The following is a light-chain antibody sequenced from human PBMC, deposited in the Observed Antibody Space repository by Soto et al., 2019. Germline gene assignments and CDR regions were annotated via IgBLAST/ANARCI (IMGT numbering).Light chain of an antibody. Sequence: DIVMTQSPDSLAVSLGERATINCKSSQSVLYSSNNKNYLAWYQQKPGQPPKLLIYWASTRESGVPDRFSGSGSGTDFTLTISSLQAEAVAVYYCQQYYSTPFAFGGGTKVEIK. CDR3: QQYYSTPFA. J-gene: IGKJ4*01. CDR2: WAS. V-gene: IGKV4-1*01. CDR1: QSVLYSSNNKNY.